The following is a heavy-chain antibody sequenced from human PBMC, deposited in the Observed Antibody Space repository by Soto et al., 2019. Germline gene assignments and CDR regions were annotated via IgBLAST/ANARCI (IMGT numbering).Heavy chain of an antibody. CDR1: GGSISSGGYY. Sequence: SETLSLTCTVSGGSISSGGYYWSWIRQHPGKGLEWIGYIYYSGSTYYNPSLKSRVTISVDTSKNQFSLKLSSVTAADTAVYYCARSGCYDSSADYWGQGTLVTVSS. J-gene: IGHJ4*02. D-gene: IGHD3-22*01. V-gene: IGHV4-31*03. CDR3: ARSGCYDSSADY. CDR2: IYYSGST.